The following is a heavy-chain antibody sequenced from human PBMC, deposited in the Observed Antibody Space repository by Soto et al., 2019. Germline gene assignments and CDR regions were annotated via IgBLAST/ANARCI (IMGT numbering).Heavy chain of an antibody. CDR1: GYTFTNYA. CDR2: INAGNGHT. D-gene: IGHD6-19*01. Sequence: QVPLVQSGADVSKPGASVRISCKASGYTFTNYAVNWMRQAPGQSLEWMGWINAGNGHTKYSQNYQGRITLTRDTSATTVYMELSSLRSEDTALYFCARGIWERSSGWYYFDSWGQGTLVTVSS. J-gene: IGHJ4*02. CDR3: ARGIWERSSGWYYFDS. V-gene: IGHV1-3*01.